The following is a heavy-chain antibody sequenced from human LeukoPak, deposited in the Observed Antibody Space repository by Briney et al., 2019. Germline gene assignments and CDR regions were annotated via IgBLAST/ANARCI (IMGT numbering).Heavy chain of an antibody. V-gene: IGHV4-4*07. CDR3: ATGSGDFDH. CDR1: GASITSWY. J-gene: IGHJ4*01. CDR2: VLNTGTT. Sequence: SETLSLTCTVSGASITSWYWSWLRQPAGKRLEWIGRVLNTGTTNYNPSLKSRVTMSLDTSKSQISLSMKSVTAADTAVYYCATGSGDFDHWGHGTRVTVSS. D-gene: IGHD1-1*01.